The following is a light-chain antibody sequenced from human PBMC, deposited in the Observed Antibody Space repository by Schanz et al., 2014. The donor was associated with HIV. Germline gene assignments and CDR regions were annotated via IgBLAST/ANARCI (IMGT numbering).Light chain of an antibody. CDR2: DVN. CDR3: SSHAGRSSFVV. J-gene: IGLJ2*01. Sequence: QSALTQPASVSGSPGQSIAISCTGTSRDVGGYNYVPWYQQHPNKAPKLIIYDVNNRPSGVSNRFSGSKSGNTASLTISGLQAEDEADYYCSSHAGRSSFVVFGGGTKLTVL. CDR1: SRDVGGYNY. V-gene: IGLV2-14*03.